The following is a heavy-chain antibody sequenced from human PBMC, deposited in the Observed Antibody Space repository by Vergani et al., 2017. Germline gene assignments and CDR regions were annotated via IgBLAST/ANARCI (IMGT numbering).Heavy chain of an antibody. V-gene: IGHV3-11*01. Sequence: QVQLVESGGTLVKPGGSLRLPCAASGFTFRDFYMTWIRQVPGKGLEWVSHISDSGTSINYADSVKGRFTVSRDNAKKSLYLQMTSLRVEDTAVYYCASGNWNDGFNSYYYMDVWGKGTTVTVSS. CDR1: GFTFRDFY. J-gene: IGHJ6*03. D-gene: IGHD1-1*01. CDR3: ASGNWNDGFNSYYYMDV. CDR2: ISDSGTSI.